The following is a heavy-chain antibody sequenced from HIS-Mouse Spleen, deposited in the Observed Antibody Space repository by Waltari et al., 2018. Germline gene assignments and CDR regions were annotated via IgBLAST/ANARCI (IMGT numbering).Heavy chain of an antibody. CDR3: ASGWYASSDNWNYNWFDP. D-gene: IGHD1-7*01. V-gene: IGHV4-31*03. CDR2: IYYSGST. CDR1: GGSISSGGYY. Sequence: QVQLQESGPGLVKPSQTLSLTCTVSGGSISSGGYYWSWIRQPPGKGLEWIGYIYYSGSTYYNPSLKSRVTISVDTSKNQFSLKLSSVTAADTAVYYCASGWYASSDNWNYNWFDPWGQGTLVTVSS. J-gene: IGHJ5*02.